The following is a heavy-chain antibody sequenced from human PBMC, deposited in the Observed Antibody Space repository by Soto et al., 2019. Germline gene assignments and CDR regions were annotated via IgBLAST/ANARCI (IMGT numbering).Heavy chain of an antibody. Sequence: GGSLRLSCAASGFTFSSYWMHWVRQAPGKGLVWVSRINSDGSSTSYADSVKGRFTISRDNAKNTLYLQMNSLRAEDTAVYYCARDDLRLYSSADDYYYYGMDVWGQGTTVTVSS. CDR1: GFTFSSYW. D-gene: IGHD5-18*01. CDR2: INSDGSST. CDR3: ARDDLRLYSSADDYYYYGMDV. V-gene: IGHV3-74*01. J-gene: IGHJ6*02.